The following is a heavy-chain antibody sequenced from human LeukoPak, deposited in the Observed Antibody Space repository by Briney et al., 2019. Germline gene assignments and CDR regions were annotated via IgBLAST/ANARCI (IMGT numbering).Heavy chain of an antibody. J-gene: IGHJ4*02. V-gene: IGHV3-21*01. D-gene: IGHD5-12*01. CDR1: GFTFSSYS. CDR2: ISSSSSYI. Sequence: KTGGSLRLSCAASGFTFSSYSMNWVRQAPGKGLEWVSSISSSSSYIYYADSVKGRFTISRDNAKNSLYLQMNSLRAEDTAVYYCARVLGYSGYDLVDYWGQGTLVTVSS. CDR3: ARVLGYSGYDLVDY.